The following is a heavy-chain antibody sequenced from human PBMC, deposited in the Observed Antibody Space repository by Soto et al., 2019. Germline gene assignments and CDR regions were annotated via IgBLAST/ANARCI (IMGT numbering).Heavy chain of an antibody. CDR3: AKPFVGEGLLVSDY. D-gene: IGHD2-8*02. CDR1: ASSFRNYG. J-gene: IGHJ4*02. CDR2: ISFDGSDK. Sequence: QVHLVESGGGVVQPGRSLRLSCAASASSFRNYGMHWVRQAPGKGLEWVAIISFDGSDKYYADSVKGRFTISRDNSKNTLSLQMNSLRVEDTAVYYCAKPFVGEGLLVSDYWGQGTLVTVSS. V-gene: IGHV3-30*18.